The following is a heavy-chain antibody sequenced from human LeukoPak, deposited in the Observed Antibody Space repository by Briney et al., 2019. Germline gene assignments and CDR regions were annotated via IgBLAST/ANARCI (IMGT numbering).Heavy chain of an antibody. D-gene: IGHD2-2*02. Sequence: GGSLRLSCAASGFTFSSYAMSWVRQAPGKGLEWVSAISGSGGSTYYADSVKGRFTISRDNSKNTLYLQMNSLRAEDTAVYYCAKVERYCSSTSCYTRGYYYGMDVWGQGTTVTVS. CDR2: ISGSGGST. CDR3: AKVERYCSSTSCYTRGYYYGMDV. J-gene: IGHJ6*02. CDR1: GFTFSSYA. V-gene: IGHV3-23*01.